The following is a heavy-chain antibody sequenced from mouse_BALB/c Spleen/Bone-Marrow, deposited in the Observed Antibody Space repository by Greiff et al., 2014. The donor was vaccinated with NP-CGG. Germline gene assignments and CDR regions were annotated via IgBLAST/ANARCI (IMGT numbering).Heavy chain of an antibody. CDR1: GYTFTEYT. V-gene: IGHV1-18*01. CDR2: INPNNGGT. CDR3: ARWKDGYYSWFAY. D-gene: IGHD2-3*01. J-gene: IGHJ3*01. Sequence: DVKLQESGPELVKPGASVKISCKTSGYTFTEYTMHWAKQSHGKSLEWIGGINPNNGGTSYNQKFKGKATLTVDKSSSTAYMELRSLTSEDSAVYYCARWKDGYYSWFAYWGQGTLVTVSA.